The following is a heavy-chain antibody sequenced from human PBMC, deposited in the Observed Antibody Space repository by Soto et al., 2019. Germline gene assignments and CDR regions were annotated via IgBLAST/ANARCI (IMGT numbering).Heavy chain of an antibody. CDR2: IYPGDSNT. Sequence: GASLKISCKGSGYSFNSYWIGWVRQKPGKGLEWMGLIYPGDSNTRYSPSFQGRVTISADKSISTAYLQWSSLRASDTAMYYCARTSTNWFDPWGQGTLVTVSS. J-gene: IGHJ5*02. CDR1: GYSFNSYW. V-gene: IGHV5-51*01. D-gene: IGHD4-17*01. CDR3: ARTSTNWFDP.